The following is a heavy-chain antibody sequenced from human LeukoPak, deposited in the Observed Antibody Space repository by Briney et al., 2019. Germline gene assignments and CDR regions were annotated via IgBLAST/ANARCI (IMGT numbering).Heavy chain of an antibody. CDR1: GGSFSGYY. V-gene: IGHV4-34*01. Sequence: SETLSLTCAVYGGSFSGYYWSWIRQPPGKGLEWIGEISHSGSTNYNPSLKSRVTISVDTSKNQFSLKLSSVTAADTAVYYCAAQYSGYVRLDYWGQGTLVTVSS. CDR3: AAQYSGYVRLDY. J-gene: IGHJ4*02. D-gene: IGHD5-12*01. CDR2: ISHSGST.